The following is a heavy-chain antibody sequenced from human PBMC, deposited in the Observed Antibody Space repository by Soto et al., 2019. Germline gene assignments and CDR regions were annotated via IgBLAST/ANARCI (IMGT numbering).Heavy chain of an antibody. CDR2: ISSSSSYI. V-gene: IGHV3-21*01. D-gene: IGHD6-19*01. J-gene: IGHJ4*02. CDR1: GFTFSSYS. Sequence: PGGSLRLSCAASGFTFSSYSMNWVRQAPGKGLEWVSSISSSSSYIYYADSVKGRFTISRDNAKNSLYLQMNSLRAEDTAVYYCARESAWSGWTPNPGIIDYWGQGTLVTVSS. CDR3: ARESAWSGWTPNPGIIDY.